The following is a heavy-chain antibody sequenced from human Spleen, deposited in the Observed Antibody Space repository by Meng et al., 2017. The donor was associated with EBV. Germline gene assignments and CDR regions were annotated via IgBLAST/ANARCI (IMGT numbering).Heavy chain of an antibody. Sequence: QGRLRRGGAGLLKPSETLSLTCAVYGGSFSGYYWSWIRQPPGKGLEWIGEINHSGSTNYNPSLKSRVTISVDTSKNQFSLKLSSVTAADTAVYYCARGNGAYCGGSGCIDLWGRGTLVTVSS. CDR1: GGSFSGYY. D-gene: IGHD2-21*01. CDR3: ARGNGAYCGGSGCIDL. J-gene: IGHJ2*01. CDR2: INHSGST. V-gene: IGHV4-34*01.